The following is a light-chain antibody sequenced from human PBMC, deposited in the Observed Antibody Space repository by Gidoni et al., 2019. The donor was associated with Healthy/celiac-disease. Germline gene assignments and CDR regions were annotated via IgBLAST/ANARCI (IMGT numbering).Light chain of an antibody. CDR2: KAS. CDR1: QSISSW. V-gene: IGKV1-5*03. J-gene: IGKJ2*01. CDR3: QQYNSYPYT. Sequence: DIQMNQSPSTLSASVGDRVTITCRASQSISSWLAWYQQKPGKAPKLLIYKASSLESGVPSRFSGSGSGTEFTLTISSLQPDDFATYYCQQYNSYPYTFXXXTKLEIK.